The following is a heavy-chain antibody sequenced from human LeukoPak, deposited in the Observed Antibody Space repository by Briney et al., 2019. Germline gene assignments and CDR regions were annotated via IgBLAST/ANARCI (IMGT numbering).Heavy chain of an antibody. D-gene: IGHD2-2*02. V-gene: IGHV3-48*01. Sequence: PGGSLRLSCAHSGFTFSGYSMKWVRQAPGKGVERVSYISSSSSTIYYADSVKSRFTISRDNAKNSLYLQMNSLRAENTAVYYWTRETDIVVVPAAIGNCGQGTLGTVSS. CDR2: ISSSSSTI. CDR1: GFTFSGYS. J-gene: IGHJ4*02. CDR3: TRETDIVVVPAAIGN.